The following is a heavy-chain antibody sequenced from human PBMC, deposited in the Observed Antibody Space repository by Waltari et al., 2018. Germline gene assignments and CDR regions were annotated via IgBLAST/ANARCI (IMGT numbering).Heavy chain of an antibody. Sequence: EVQLVESGGGLVQPGGSLRLSCAASGFLFSDSAIHWVRQAPGKGLEWVGRVRTKTNNYATAYGAAVKGRFTISRDDSRNVAYLQMNSLKTEDTALYYCSRHDPLDYWGQGTLVTVSS. CDR2: VRTKTNNYAT. CDR3: SRHDPLDY. CDR1: GFLFSDSA. V-gene: IGHV3-73*01. J-gene: IGHJ4*02.